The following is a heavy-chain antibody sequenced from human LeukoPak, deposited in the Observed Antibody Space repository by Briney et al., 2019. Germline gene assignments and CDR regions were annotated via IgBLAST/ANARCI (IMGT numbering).Heavy chain of an antibody. Sequence: GGSLRLSCGASGFTFSRTWMHWVRQAPGKGLVCVSRINSDGTSTVYADSVKGRFTISRDNAKNTVYLQMSGLGVDDTAVYYCARDNYYSIDYWGQGTLVTVSS. CDR1: GFTFSRTW. CDR3: ARDNYYSIDY. V-gene: IGHV3-74*01. D-gene: IGHD1-26*01. CDR2: INSDGTST. J-gene: IGHJ4*02.